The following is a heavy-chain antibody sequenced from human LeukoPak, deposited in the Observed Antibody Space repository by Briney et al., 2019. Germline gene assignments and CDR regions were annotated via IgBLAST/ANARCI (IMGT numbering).Heavy chain of an antibody. CDR3: ARIDYGDYGSSFDY. CDR2: INHSGST. Sequence: ETLSLTXAVYGGSFSGYYWSWIRQPPGKGLEWIGEINHSGSTNYNPSLKSRVTISVDTSKNQFSLKLSSVTAADTAVYYCARIDYGDYGSSFDYWGQGTLVTVSS. V-gene: IGHV4-34*01. CDR1: GGSFSGYY. D-gene: IGHD4-17*01. J-gene: IGHJ4*02.